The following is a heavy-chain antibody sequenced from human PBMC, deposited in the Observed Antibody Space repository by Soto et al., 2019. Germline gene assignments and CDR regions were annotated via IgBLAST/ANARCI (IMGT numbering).Heavy chain of an antibody. D-gene: IGHD3-22*01. Sequence: SVKVSCKASGGTFGSDAITWVRQAPGQGLEWVGRIIPIFGTTNYAQNLQGRVTISADKSTLTSYMELHSLASDDTALYYCAIDRTDSGYCTNWLDPWGQGSQVTVSS. V-gene: IGHV1-69*06. CDR3: AIDRTDSGYCTNWLDP. CDR1: GGTFGSDA. J-gene: IGHJ5*02. CDR2: IIPIFGTT.